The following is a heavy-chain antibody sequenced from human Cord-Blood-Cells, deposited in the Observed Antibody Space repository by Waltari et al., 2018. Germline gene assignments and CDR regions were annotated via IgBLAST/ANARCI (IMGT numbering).Heavy chain of an antibody. D-gene: IGHD2-21*01. CDR3: ARLGEIATIPFLFDY. V-gene: IGHV4-39*01. J-gene: IGHJ4*02. CDR1: GGSISSSSYY. Sequence: QLQLQESGPGLVKPSETLSLTCTVSGGSISSSSYYWGWIRQPPGKGLEWIGSVYYSGSTYYNPSLKILVTISVTTSKTQFSLEPISVTAADTAVYYCARLGEIATIPFLFDYWGQGTLVTVSS. CDR2: VYYSGST.